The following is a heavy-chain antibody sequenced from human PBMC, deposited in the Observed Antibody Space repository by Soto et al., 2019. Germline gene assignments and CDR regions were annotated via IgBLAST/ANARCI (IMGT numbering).Heavy chain of an antibody. J-gene: IGHJ6*02. CDR1: GGTFSSYA. D-gene: IGHD3-3*01. Sequence: SVKVSCKASGGTFSSYAISWVRQAPGQGLEWMGGIIPIFGTANYAQKFQGRVTITADESTSTAYMELSSLRSEDTAVYYCARERGPSDYDFWSGYYTRNSYYYYGMDVWGQGTTVTVSS. CDR2: IIPIFGTA. CDR3: ARERGPSDYDFWSGYYTRNSYYYYGMDV. V-gene: IGHV1-69*13.